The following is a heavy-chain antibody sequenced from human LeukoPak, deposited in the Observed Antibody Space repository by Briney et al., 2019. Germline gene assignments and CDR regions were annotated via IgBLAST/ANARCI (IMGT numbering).Heavy chain of an antibody. V-gene: IGHV3-23*01. CDR3: AKDRYGDYIIDY. CDR2: ISDSGGST. CDR1: GFTFRSYA. J-gene: IGHJ4*02. Sequence: GGSLRLSCAASGFTFRSYAMSWVRQAPGKGLEGVSAISDSGGSTYYADCVKGRVTISRDNSKNTLYLQMNSLRAEDTAVYYCAKDRYGDYIIDYWGQGTLVTVSS. D-gene: IGHD4-17*01.